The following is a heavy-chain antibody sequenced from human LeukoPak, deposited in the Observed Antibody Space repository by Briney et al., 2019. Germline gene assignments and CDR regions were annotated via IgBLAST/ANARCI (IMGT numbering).Heavy chain of an antibody. CDR3: ARDQVVGATSLGC. V-gene: IGHV1-46*01. J-gene: IGHJ4*02. CDR2: INPSGGST. CDR1: GYSFASYY. Sequence: ASVKVSCKASGYSFASYYIHWVRQAPGQGLEWMGIINPSGGSTTYAQKFQDRLTMTRDMSSSTVYMELSSLRSEDTAVYYCARDQVVGATSLGCWGQGTVVTVFS. D-gene: IGHD1-26*01.